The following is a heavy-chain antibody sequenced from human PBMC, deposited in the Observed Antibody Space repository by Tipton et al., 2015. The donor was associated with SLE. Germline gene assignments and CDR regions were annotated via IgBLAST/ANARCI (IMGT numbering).Heavy chain of an antibody. Sequence: TLSLTCAVHGGSFSGFYWTWIRQAPGKGLEWIGEVIHSGTTTYHPSLKSRVAISVDTSKNQFSLKLSSVTAADTAVYYCARGAAAGYYYYYYMDVGGKGSTVSVSS. CDR1: GGSFSGFY. V-gene: IGHV4-34*01. CDR2: VIHSGTT. J-gene: IGHJ6*03. CDR3: ARGAAAGYYYYYYMDV. D-gene: IGHD6-13*01.